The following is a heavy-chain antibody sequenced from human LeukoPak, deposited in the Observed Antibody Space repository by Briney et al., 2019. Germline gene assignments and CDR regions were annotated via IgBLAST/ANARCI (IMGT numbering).Heavy chain of an antibody. CDR3: ARAQDYYDSIPIPTGGAFDI. D-gene: IGHD3-22*01. V-gene: IGHV4-30-4*08. J-gene: IGHJ3*02. Sequence: PSQTLSLTCTVSGGSISSGDYYWSWIRQPPGKGLEWIGYIYYSGSTYYNPSLKSRVTISVDTSKNQFSLKLSSVTAADTAVYYCARAQDYYDSIPIPTGGAFDIWGQGTMVTVSS. CDR1: GGSISSGDYY. CDR2: IYYSGST.